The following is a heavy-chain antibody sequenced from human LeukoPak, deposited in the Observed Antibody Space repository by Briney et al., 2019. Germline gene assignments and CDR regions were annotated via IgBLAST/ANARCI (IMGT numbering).Heavy chain of an antibody. V-gene: IGHV3-21*01. D-gene: IGHD4-17*01. CDR2: ISSSSSYI. CDR3: ARDLLDYGDYDSYFDY. CDR1: GFTFSSYA. J-gene: IGHJ4*02. Sequence: GGSLRLSCAASGFTFSSYAMSWVRQAPGKGLEWVSSISSSSSYIYYADSVKGRFTISRDNAKNSLYLQMNSLRAEDTAVYYCARDLLDYGDYDSYFDYWGQGTLVTVSS.